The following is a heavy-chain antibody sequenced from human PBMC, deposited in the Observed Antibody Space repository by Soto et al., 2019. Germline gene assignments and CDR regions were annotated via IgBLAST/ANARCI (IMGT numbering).Heavy chain of an antibody. CDR1: GDTFSSYP. D-gene: IGHD3-3*01. Sequence: SVKLSCKASGDTFSSYPISWVRQAPGQGLEWMGGIIPIFGTANYAQKFQGRVTITADESTSTAYMELSSLRSEDTAVYYCARVGVTIFGRAAFDIWGQGTMVTVSS. CDR2: IIPIFGTA. V-gene: IGHV1-69*13. J-gene: IGHJ3*02. CDR3: ARVGVTIFGRAAFDI.